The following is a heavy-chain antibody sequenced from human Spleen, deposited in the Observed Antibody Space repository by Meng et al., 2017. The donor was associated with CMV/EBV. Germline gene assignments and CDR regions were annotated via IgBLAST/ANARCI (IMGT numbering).Heavy chain of an antibody. CDR2: TYYRSKWYN. D-gene: IGHD6-19*01. CDR3: ARAGSGRYDAFDI. CDR1: GDSVSSNSVT. V-gene: IGHV6-1*01. Sequence: SETLSLTCAISGDSVSSNSVTWNWIRQSPSRGLEWLGRTYYRSKWYNDYVVSVKSRITINPDTSKNQFSLQLNSVTPEDTAVYYCARAGSGRYDAFDIWGQGTMVTVSS. J-gene: IGHJ3*02.